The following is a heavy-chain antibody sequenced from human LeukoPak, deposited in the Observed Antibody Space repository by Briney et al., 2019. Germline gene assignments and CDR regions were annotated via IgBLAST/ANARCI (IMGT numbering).Heavy chain of an antibody. V-gene: IGHV3-74*01. CDR1: GFTFSSYW. Sequence: GGSLRLSCAASGFTFSSYWMHWVRQAPGKGLVWVSRINSDGSSTSYADSVKGRFTISRDNDKNTLYLQMNSLRAEDTAVYYCARDQSIAVAGTRNPAGYWGQGTLVTVSS. CDR3: ARDQSIAVAGTRNPAGY. J-gene: IGHJ4*02. D-gene: IGHD6-19*01. CDR2: INSDGSST.